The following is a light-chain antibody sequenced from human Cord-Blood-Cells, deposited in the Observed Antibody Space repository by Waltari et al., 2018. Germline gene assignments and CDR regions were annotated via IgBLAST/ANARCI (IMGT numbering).Light chain of an antibody. Sequence: QSALTQPASVSGSPGQSITLPCTGTSRAVGGYNYVSWYQQHPGKAPKLTIYEVSNRPSGVSNRFSGSKSGNTASLTISGLQAEDEADYYCSSYTSSSTPYVFGTGTKVTVL. CDR3: SSYTSSSTPYV. CDR1: SRAVGGYNY. V-gene: IGLV2-14*01. J-gene: IGLJ1*01. CDR2: EVS.